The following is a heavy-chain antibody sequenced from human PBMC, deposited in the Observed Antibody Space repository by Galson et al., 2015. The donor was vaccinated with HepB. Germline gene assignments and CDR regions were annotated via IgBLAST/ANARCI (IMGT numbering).Heavy chain of an antibody. CDR1: GFTFSSYG. D-gene: IGHD2-2*01. Sequence: SLRLSCAASGFTFSSYGMHWVRQAPGKGLEWVAFIRYDGSDRYFADSVRGRFTISRDNSKNSVFLQMNSLAVEDTAVYYCAKDRGAYCSSPSCRYFDYCGQGTLVTVSS. V-gene: IGHV3-30*02. CDR3: AKDRGAYCSSPSCRYFDY. CDR2: IRYDGSDR. J-gene: IGHJ4*02.